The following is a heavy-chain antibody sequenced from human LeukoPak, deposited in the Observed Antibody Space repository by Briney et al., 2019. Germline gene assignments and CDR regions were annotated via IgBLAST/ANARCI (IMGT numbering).Heavy chain of an antibody. CDR2: ISGSGGST. D-gene: IGHD6-19*01. J-gene: IGHJ5*02. Sequence: GSLRLSCAASGFTFSSYAMSWVRQAPGKGLEWVSGISGSGGSTYYADSVKGRFTISRDNSKNTLYLQMNSLRAEDTAVYYCAKDHSGWYDKWFDPWGQGTLVTVSS. CDR3: AKDHSGWYDKWFDP. CDR1: GFTFSSYA. V-gene: IGHV3-23*01.